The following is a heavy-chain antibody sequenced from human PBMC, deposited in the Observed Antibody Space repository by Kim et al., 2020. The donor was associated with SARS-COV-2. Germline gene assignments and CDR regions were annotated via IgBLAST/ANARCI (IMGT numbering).Heavy chain of an antibody. CDR3: ARGHLKSIVVVIAPRPYYYRDV. J-gene: IGHJ6*03. V-gene: IGHV1-8*01. D-gene: IGHD2-21*01. CDR1: GYTFTSYD. Sequence: ASVKVSCKASGYTFTSYDINWVRQATGQGLEWMGWMNPNSGNTGYAQKFQGRVTMTRNTSISTAYMELSSLRSEDTAVYYCARGHLKSIVVVIAPRPYYYRDVWGKGTTVTVSS. CDR2: MNPNSGNT.